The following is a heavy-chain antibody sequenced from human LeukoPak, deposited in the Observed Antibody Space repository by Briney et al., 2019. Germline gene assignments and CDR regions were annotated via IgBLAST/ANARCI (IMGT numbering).Heavy chain of an antibody. V-gene: IGHV3-33*01. CDR3: ARDAQRGFDYSNSLQY. D-gene: IGHD4-11*01. J-gene: IGHJ4*02. CDR1: GFTFSHYG. Sequence: PGGSLRLSCAAAGFTFSHYGMHWVRQAPGKGLEWVAVIWSDGTNKYYAASVMGRFTISRVDSDKTVYLPMTSLSTADTGISYCARDAQRGFDYSNSLQYWGQGTPVTVST. CDR2: IWSDGTNK.